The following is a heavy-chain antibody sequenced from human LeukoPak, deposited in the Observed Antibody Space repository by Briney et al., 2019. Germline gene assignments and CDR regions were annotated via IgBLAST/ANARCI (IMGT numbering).Heavy chain of an antibody. CDR3: ARDGYNWDGYGWFDP. CDR1: QFTFSHFN. CDR2: IDSRSGST. D-gene: IGHD1-1*01. V-gene: IGHV3-48*01. Sequence: PGGSLRLSCADSQFTFSHFNMNWVRQPPGKGLEWVSYIDSRSGSTFYADSVKGRFTISRDNAKNSLYLQMNGLRVEDTAVHYCARDGYNWDGYGWFDPWGQGTPVIVSS. J-gene: IGHJ5*02.